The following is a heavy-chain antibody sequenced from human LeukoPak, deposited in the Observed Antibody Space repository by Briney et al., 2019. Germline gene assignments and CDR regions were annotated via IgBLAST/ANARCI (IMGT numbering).Heavy chain of an antibody. CDR1: GFTFSSYA. J-gene: IGHJ4*02. D-gene: IGHD2-15*01. V-gene: IGHV3-21*01. Sequence: GGSLRLSCAASGFTFSSYAMSWVRQAPGKGLEWVSSISSSSTYIYYADSVKGRFTISRDNAKNSLYLQMNSLRAEDTAVYYCARAGCSGGTCLDYWGQGTLVTVSS. CDR2: ISSSSTYI. CDR3: ARAGCSGGTCLDY.